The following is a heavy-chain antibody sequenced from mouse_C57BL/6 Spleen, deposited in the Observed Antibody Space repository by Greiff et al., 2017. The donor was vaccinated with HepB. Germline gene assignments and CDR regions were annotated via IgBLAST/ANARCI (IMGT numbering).Heavy chain of an antibody. D-gene: IGHD2-5*01. CDR1: GYAFSSSW. CDR3: ASLYSNYFDY. Sequence: VQLQQSGPELVKPGASVKISCKASGYAFSSSWMNWVKQRPGKGLEWIGRIYPGDGDTNYNGKFKGKATLTADKSSSTAYMQLSSLTSEDSAVYFCASLYSNYFDYWGQGTTLTVSS. CDR2: IYPGDGDT. V-gene: IGHV1-82*01. J-gene: IGHJ2*01.